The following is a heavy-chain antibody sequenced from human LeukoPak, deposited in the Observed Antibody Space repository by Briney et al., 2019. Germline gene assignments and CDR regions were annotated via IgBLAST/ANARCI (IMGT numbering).Heavy chain of an antibody. V-gene: IGHV5-51*01. CDR3: ARGATYHYGSGTYSDY. CDR1: GYSFTNYW. CDR2: IYPGDSDT. D-gene: IGHD3-10*01. Sequence: GESLKISCKGSGYSFTNYWIAWGRQMPGKGLEWMGIIYPGDSDTSYSPSFQGQVTISADQSNSTAYLQWSSLKASDTAMYYCARGATYHYGSGTYSDYWGQGTLVTVSS. J-gene: IGHJ4*02.